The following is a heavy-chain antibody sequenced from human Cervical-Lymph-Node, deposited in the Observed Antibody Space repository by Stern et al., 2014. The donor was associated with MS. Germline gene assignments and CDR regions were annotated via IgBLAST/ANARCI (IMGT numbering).Heavy chain of an antibody. Sequence: VQLVQSGAEVKKPGASVKVSCKASGYTFTSYGISWVRQAPGQGLEWMGWISAYNGNTTYAQKLQGRVTMTTDTATSTAYMELRSLRSDDTAVYYCARVATYYDILTGHNLFDYWGQGTLVTVSS. CDR2: ISAYNGNT. J-gene: IGHJ4*02. CDR1: GYTFTSYG. CDR3: ARVATYYDILTGHNLFDY. D-gene: IGHD3-9*01. V-gene: IGHV1-18*01.